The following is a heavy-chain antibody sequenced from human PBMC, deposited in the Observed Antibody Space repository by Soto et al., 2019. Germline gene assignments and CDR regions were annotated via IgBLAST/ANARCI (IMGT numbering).Heavy chain of an antibody. V-gene: IGHV4-31*03. J-gene: IGHJ5*01. D-gene: IGHD6-19*01. CDR2: VYHIGSP. CDR1: GRPVSSGGYC. Sequence: SETLSLTCTVSGRPVSSGGYCWTWIRQFPGKGLEWIGYVYHIGSPSYNPSLKSRLSMSLDASKNQFSLNLTSVTAADTAIYYCVRDRALDSSGHWFDSWGQGTLVTVSS. CDR3: VRDRALDSSGHWFDS.